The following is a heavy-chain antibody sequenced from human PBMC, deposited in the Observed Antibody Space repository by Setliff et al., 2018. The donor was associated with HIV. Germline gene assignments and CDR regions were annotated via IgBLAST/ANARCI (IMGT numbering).Heavy chain of an antibody. CDR2: IIPILGIP. CDR1: GGAFISHT. CDR3: AKEQEIGSYLDP. D-gene: IGHD2-2*02. Sequence: GASVKVSCKASGGAFISHTFTWVRQAPGQGLEWMGRIIPILGIPNYAQNFQGRLTISADKSTRTAYLGLSSLRSDDSAVYFCAKEQEIGSYLDPWGQGTLVTVSS. J-gene: IGHJ5*02. V-gene: IGHV1-69*04.